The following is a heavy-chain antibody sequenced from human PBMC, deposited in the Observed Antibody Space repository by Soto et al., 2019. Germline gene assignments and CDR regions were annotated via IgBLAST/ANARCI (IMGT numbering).Heavy chain of an antibody. CDR1: GGSIGGSY. D-gene: IGHD2-21*01. CDR2: FYYTGST. Sequence: SETLSLTCSVSGGSIGGSYWSWIRQSPGKGLERIGYFYYTGSTNYSPSLRSRVSISVDTSKNEFSLVLSSVTASDTAVYFCARSVAVPCAHIDYWGQGTQVTVSS. V-gene: IGHV4-59*01. J-gene: IGHJ4*02. CDR3: ARSVAVPCAHIDY.